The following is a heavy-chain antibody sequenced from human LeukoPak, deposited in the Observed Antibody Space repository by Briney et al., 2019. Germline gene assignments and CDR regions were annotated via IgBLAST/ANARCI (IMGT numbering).Heavy chain of an antibody. Sequence: GGSLRLSCAASGFTFSSYAMHWVRQAPGKGLEWVAVISYDGSSKYYAESVKGRFTISRDSSKNTLYLQMNSLRGEDTAVYYCATAMYGSSYFDYWGQGTLVTVSS. D-gene: IGHD1-26*01. CDR1: GFTFSSYA. CDR3: ATAMYGSSYFDY. J-gene: IGHJ4*02. V-gene: IGHV3-30*04. CDR2: ISYDGSSK.